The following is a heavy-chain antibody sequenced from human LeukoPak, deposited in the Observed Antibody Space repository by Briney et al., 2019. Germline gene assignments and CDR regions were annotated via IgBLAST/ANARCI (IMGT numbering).Heavy chain of an antibody. CDR1: GYRFIDYG. Sequence: ASVKVSCKASGYRFIDYGLSWVRQAPGQGLEWMGWIGTYRHGTNYAQNLQGRVTVTTDTSTTTLYMELRSLRFDDTAVYYCARPNTDAAGYYFDYWGQGTLVTVSS. J-gene: IGHJ4*02. V-gene: IGHV1-18*01. CDR3: ARPNTDAAGYYFDY. D-gene: IGHD6-13*01. CDR2: IGTYRHGT.